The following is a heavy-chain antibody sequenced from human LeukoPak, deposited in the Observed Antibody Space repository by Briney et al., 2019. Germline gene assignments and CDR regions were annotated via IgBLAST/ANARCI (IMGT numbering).Heavy chain of an antibody. Sequence: EASVKVSCKASGYTFTSYGISWVRQAPGQGLEWMGWISAYNGNTNYAQKLQGRVTMTTDTSTSTAYMELRSLRSEDTAVYYCARDPLGRDKTRRDGYNPGDWWGQGTLVTVSS. CDR3: ARDPLGRDKTRRDGYNPGDW. D-gene: IGHD5-24*01. V-gene: IGHV1-18*01. J-gene: IGHJ4*02. CDR1: GYTFTSYG. CDR2: ISAYNGNT.